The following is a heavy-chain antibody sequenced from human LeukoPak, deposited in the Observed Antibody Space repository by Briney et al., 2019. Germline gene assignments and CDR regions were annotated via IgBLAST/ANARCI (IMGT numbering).Heavy chain of an antibody. CDR2: IYYSGST. D-gene: IGHD6-19*01. Sequence: SETLSLTCTVSGGSISSSSYYWGWIRQPPGKGLEWIGNIYYSGSTYYNPSLKSRVTISVDTSKNQFSLKLSSVTAADTAVYYCARHIAVAGTYQKWYFDYWGQGTLVTVSS. CDR3: ARHIAVAGTYQKWYFDY. J-gene: IGHJ4*02. V-gene: IGHV4-39*01. CDR1: GGSISSSSYY.